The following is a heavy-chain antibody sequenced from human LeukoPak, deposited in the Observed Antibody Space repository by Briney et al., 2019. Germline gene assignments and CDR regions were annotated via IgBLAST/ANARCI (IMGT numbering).Heavy chain of an antibody. V-gene: IGHV1-2*02. D-gene: IGHD3-3*01. Sequence: ASVKVSCKASGYTFTGYYMHWVRQAPGQGLEWMGWINPNSGGTNYAQKFQGRVTMIRDTSISTAYMELSRLRSDDTAVYYCARVLPDYFWSGYYFVTYYYMDVWGKGTTVTVSS. CDR1: GYTFTGYY. CDR2: INPNSGGT. J-gene: IGHJ6*03. CDR3: ARVLPDYFWSGYYFVTYYYMDV.